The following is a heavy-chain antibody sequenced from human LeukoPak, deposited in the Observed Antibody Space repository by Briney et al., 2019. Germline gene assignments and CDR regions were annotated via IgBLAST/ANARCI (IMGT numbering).Heavy chain of an antibody. J-gene: IGHJ4*02. Sequence: PSETLSLTCAVYGGSFSGYYWSWIRQPPGKGLEWIGEINHSGSTNYNPSLKSRVTISVDTSKNQFSLKLSSVTAADTAVYYCARTYSSSLKYYFDYWGQGTLVTVSS. V-gene: IGHV4-34*01. CDR1: GGSFSGYY. CDR2: INHSGST. CDR3: ARTYSSSLKYYFDY. D-gene: IGHD6-13*01.